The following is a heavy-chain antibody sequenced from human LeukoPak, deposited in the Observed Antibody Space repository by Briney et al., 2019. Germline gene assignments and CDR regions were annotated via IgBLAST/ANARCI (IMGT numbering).Heavy chain of an antibody. CDR2: IDLDGSET. D-gene: IGHD3-16*01. J-gene: IGHJ4*02. CDR3: AREYVWGSYVDY. V-gene: IGHV3-7*01. CDR1: GFTFNNYA. Sequence: GGSLRLSCAASGFTFNNYAMSWVRQAPGKGLEWVADIDLDGSETYSVDSVKGRFTISRDNAKNSLYLQMNSLRVEDTAVYYCAREYVWGSYVDYWGQGTLVAVSS.